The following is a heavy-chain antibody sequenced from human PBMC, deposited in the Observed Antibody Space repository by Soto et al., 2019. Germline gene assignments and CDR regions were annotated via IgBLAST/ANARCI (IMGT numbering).Heavy chain of an antibody. V-gene: IGHV3-30*18. CDR1: GFTFSSYG. Sequence: PGGSLRLSCAASGFTFSSYGMHWVRQAPGKGLEWVAVISYDGSNKYYADSVKGRFTISRDNSKNTLYLQMNSLRAEDTAVYYCAKVRLVRWLQFLVDYWGQGT. J-gene: IGHJ4*02. D-gene: IGHD5-12*01. CDR2: ISYDGSNK. CDR3: AKVRLVRWLQFLVDY.